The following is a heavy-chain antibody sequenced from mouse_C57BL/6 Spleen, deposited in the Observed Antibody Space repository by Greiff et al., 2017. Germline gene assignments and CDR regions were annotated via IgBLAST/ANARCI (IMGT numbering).Heavy chain of an antibody. CDR1: GYAFTNYL. Sequence: VQVVESGAELVRPGTSVKVSCKASGYAFTNYLIEWVKQRPGQGLEWIGVINPGSGGTNYNEKFKGKATLTADKASSTAYMQLSSLTSEDSAVYFCAREGLWWGQGTTLTVSS. V-gene: IGHV1-54*01. D-gene: IGHD3-1*01. CDR2: INPGSGGT. CDR3: AREGLW. J-gene: IGHJ2*01.